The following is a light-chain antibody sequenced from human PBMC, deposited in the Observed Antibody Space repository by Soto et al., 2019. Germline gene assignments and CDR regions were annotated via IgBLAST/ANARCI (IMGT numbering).Light chain of an antibody. V-gene: IGKV1-39*01. CDR1: QRIATH. J-gene: IGKJ1*01. CDR2: AAY. CDR3: QQSYSTPRT. Sequence: SSLSSSVGDTITITCRASQRIATHLNWYQQKPGKAPNLLIYAAYNLQSGLPSRFSGSGSGTDFTLTISSLQPEDFATYYCQQSYSTPRTFGQGTKVDI.